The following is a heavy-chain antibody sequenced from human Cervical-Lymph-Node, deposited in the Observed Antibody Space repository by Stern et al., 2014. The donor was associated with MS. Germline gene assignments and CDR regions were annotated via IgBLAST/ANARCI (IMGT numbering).Heavy chain of an antibody. CDR2: ISDDETDK. J-gene: IGHJ4*02. CDR1: GFTFSSYG. Sequence: VQLVESGGGVVQPGRSLRLSCAASGFTFSSYGMHWVRQAPGKGLAWVAVISDDETDKYYADSVRGRFTVSRDNSRNTLYLQMNSLRPEDTAVYYCAKDRWELPQYFFDYWGPGTLVTVSS. D-gene: IGHD1-26*01. CDR3: AKDRWELPQYFFDY. V-gene: IGHV3-30*18.